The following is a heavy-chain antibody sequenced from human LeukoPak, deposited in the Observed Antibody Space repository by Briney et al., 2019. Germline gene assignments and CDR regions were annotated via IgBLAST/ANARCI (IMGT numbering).Heavy chain of an antibody. V-gene: IGHV3-23*01. CDR1: GFTFSSYA. J-gene: IGHJ4*02. CDR2: ISGSGGST. CDR3: AKQIPPRIVGAHFDY. Sequence: TGGSLRLSCAASGFTFSSYAMSWLRQAPGKGLEWVSAISGSGGSTYYADSVKGRFTISRDNSKNTLYLQMNSLRAEDTAVYYCAKQIPPRIVGAHFDYWGQGTLVTVSS. D-gene: IGHD1-26*01.